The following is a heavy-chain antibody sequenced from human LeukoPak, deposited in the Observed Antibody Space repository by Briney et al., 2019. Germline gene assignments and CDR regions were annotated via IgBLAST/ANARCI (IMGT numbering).Heavy chain of an antibody. CDR1: GGSISSGGYY. CDR3: ARRGGIAAAGLRRAIAFDI. J-gene: IGHJ3*02. Sequence: SETLSLTCTVSGGSISSGGYYWSWIRQPPGKGLEWIGYIYHSGSTYYNPSLKSRVTISVDTSKNQFSLKLSSVTAADTAVYYCARRGGIAAAGLRRAIAFDIWGQGTMVTVSS. CDR2: IYHSGST. D-gene: IGHD6-13*01. V-gene: IGHV4-30-2*01.